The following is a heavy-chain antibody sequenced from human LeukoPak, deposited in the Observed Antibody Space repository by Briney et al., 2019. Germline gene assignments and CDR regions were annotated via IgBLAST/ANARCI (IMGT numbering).Heavy chain of an antibody. D-gene: IGHD4-17*01. CDR2: ISGSGGST. V-gene: IGHV3-23*01. CDR3: AKGVDYGDYFDY. Sequence: GGSLRLSCAASGFTFINYAMTWVRQAPGKGLEWASSISGSGGSTYYADSVKGRFTISRDNSKNTLYLQMNSLRAEDTAVYYCAKGVDYGDYFDYWGQGTLVTVSS. J-gene: IGHJ4*02. CDR1: GFTFINYA.